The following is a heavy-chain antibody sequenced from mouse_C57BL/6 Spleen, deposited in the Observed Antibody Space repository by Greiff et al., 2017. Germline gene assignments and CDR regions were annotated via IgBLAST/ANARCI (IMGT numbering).Heavy chain of an antibody. Sequence: VQLQQSGAELVRPGASVKLSCTASGFNIKDYYMHWVKQRPEQGLEWIGRIDPEDGDTEYAPKFKGKATLTADKSSSTAYMQLSSLTSEDSAVYFCARSPTGTGYFDVWGTGTTVTVSS. D-gene: IGHD4-1*02. J-gene: IGHJ1*03. CDR2: IDPEDGDT. V-gene: IGHV14-1*01. CDR3: ARSPTGTGYFDV. CDR1: GFNIKDYY.